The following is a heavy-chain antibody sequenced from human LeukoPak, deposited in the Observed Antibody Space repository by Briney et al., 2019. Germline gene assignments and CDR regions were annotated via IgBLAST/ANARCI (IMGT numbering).Heavy chain of an antibody. V-gene: IGHV3-21*01. Sequence: PGGSLRLSCAASGFTFSSHSMNWVRQAPGKGLEWVSSISTNSGYMYYADSVKARFTISRDNAKNSLYLQMNSLRAEDTAVYYCARATSQADDAFDIWGQGTMVTVSS. CDR3: ARATSQADDAFDI. CDR1: GFTFSSHS. CDR2: ISTNSGYM. J-gene: IGHJ3*02. D-gene: IGHD5-24*01.